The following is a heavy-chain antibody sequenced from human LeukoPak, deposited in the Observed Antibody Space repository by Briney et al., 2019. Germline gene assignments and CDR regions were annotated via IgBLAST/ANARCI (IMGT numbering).Heavy chain of an antibody. CDR2: FDPEDGET. D-gene: IGHD6-13*01. V-gene: IGHV1-24*01. CDR3: ARDRAAAAGIMDY. J-gene: IGHJ4*02. CDR1: GYTLTELS. Sequence: ASVKVSCKVSGYTLTELSMHWVRQAPGKGLEWMGGFDPEDGETIYAQKLQGRVTMTTDTSTSTAYMELRSLRSDDTAVYYCARDRAAAAGIMDYWGQGTLVTVSS.